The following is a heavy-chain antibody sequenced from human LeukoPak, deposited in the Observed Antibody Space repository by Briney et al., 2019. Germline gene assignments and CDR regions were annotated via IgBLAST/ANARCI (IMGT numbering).Heavy chain of an antibody. CDR1: GGSISSYY. D-gene: IGHD1-26*01. Sequence: SETLSLTCTVSGGSISSYYWSWIRQPPGKGLEWIGYIYYSGSTNYNPSLKSRVTISVDTSKNQFSLKLSSVTAADTAVYYCARMEVGATQRQIYYYYGMDVWGQGTTVTVSS. CDR3: ARMEVGATQRQIYYYYGMDV. CDR2: IYYSGST. V-gene: IGHV4-59*01. J-gene: IGHJ6*02.